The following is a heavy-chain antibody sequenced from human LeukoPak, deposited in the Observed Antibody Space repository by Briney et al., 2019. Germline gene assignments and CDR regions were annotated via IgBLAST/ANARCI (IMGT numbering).Heavy chain of an antibody. CDR2: IIPIFGTA. Sequence: SVKVSCKASGGTFSSYAVSWVRQAPGQGLEWMGGIIPIFGTANYAQKFQGRVTITADESTSTAYMELSSLRSEDTAVYYCAAPVSIAARFHYYGMDVWGQGTTVTVSS. J-gene: IGHJ6*02. CDR1: GGTFSSYA. CDR3: AAPVSIAARFHYYGMDV. V-gene: IGHV1-69*13. D-gene: IGHD6-6*01.